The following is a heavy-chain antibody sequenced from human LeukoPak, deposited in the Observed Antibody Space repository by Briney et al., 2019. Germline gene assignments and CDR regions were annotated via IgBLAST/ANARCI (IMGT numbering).Heavy chain of an antibody. CDR2: IVVGSGNT. CDR1: GFIFINSA. CDR3: AADDLSTGF. Sequence: GASVKVSCKASGFIFINSAMQWVRQARGQRLEWIGWIVVGSGNTNYAQKFQERVTITRDMSTSTAYMELSSLRSEDTAVYYCAADDLSTGFWGQGTLVTVS. D-gene: IGHD5/OR15-5a*01. J-gene: IGHJ4*02. V-gene: IGHV1-58*02.